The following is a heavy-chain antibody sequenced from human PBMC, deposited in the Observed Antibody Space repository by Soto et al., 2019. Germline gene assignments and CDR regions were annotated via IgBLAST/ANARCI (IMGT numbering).Heavy chain of an antibody. CDR2: MNPNSGNT. CDR1: GYTFTSYD. CDR3: AGGVWNCINFVCYTLYLGLGGYYYVMAF. J-gene: IGHJ6*02. V-gene: IGHV1-8*01. D-gene: IGHD2-8*01. Sequence: ASVKVSCKASGYTFTSYDINWVRQATGQGLEWMGWMNPNSGNTGYAQKFQGRVTMTRNTSISTAYMELSSLRSEDTAVYYCAGGVWNCINFVCYTLYLGLGGYYYVMAFGGQGTTVTVSS.